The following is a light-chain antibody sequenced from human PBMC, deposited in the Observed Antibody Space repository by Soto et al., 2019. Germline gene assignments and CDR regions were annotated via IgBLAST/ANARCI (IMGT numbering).Light chain of an antibody. CDR3: QQYGSSAYT. Sequence: EMVWTQLPGPLPFLPGKKPTLSCRAGRMFSGSYLAWYQQNPGQAPRPLTYGASSRATGIPDRFSGSGSGTDFTLTISRLEPEDFAVYYCQQYGSSAYTFGQGTKLEIK. CDR2: GAS. CDR1: RMFSGSY. V-gene: IGKV3-20*01. J-gene: IGKJ2*01.